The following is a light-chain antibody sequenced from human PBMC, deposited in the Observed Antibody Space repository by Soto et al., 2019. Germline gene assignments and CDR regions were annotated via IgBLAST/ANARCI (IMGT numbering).Light chain of an antibody. CDR1: QSVSSTY. CDR2: GAS. V-gene: IGKV3-20*01. J-gene: IGKJ2*01. Sequence: EIVLTQSPGTLSLSPGERATLSCRASQSVSSTYLAWYQQKPGQAPRLLIYGASSRATGTPDRFSGSGSGTDFTLTISRTEPEDFAVYYCQQYGASPIYTFGQGTKLEIK. CDR3: QQYGASPIYT.